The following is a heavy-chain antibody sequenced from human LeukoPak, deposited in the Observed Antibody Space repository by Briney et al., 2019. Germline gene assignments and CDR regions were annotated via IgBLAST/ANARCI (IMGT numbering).Heavy chain of an antibody. CDR1: GGSFGGYY. J-gene: IGHJ4*02. CDR3: ARAGIAVGFRF. CDR2: INHSGST. V-gene: IGHV4-34*01. D-gene: IGHD6-19*01. Sequence: PSETLSLTCAVYGGSFGGYYWSWIRQPPGKGLEWIGEINHSGSTNYNPSLKSRVTISVDTSKNQFSLKLSSVTAADTAVYYCARAGIAVGFRFWGQGTLVTVSS.